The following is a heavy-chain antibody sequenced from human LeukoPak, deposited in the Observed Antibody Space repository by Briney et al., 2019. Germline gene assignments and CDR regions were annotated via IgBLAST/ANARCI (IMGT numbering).Heavy chain of an antibody. CDR2: ISYDGSNK. CDR1: GFTFSSYA. CDR3: ARDFRPGGSAFDI. V-gene: IGHV3-30-3*01. D-gene: IGHD4-23*01. J-gene: IGHJ3*02. Sequence: GRSRRLSCAASGFTFSSYAMHWVRQAPGKGLEWVAVISYDGSNKYYADSVKGRFTISRDNSKNTLYLQMNSLRAEDTAVYYCARDFRPGGSAFDIWGQGTMVTVSS.